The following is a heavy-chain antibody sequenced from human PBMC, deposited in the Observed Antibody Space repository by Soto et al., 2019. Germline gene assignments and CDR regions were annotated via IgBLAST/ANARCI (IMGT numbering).Heavy chain of an antibody. J-gene: IGHJ6*02. D-gene: IGHD2-2*01. Sequence: SETLSLTCAVYGGSFSGYYWSWIRQPPGKGLEWIGEINHSGSTNYNPSLKSRVTISVDTSKNQFSLKLSSVTAADTAVYYCARVRCSSTSCYRTAYYYYYGMDVLGQGTTVTVSS. CDR3: ARVRCSSTSCYRTAYYYYYGMDV. V-gene: IGHV4-34*01. CDR1: GGSFSGYY. CDR2: INHSGST.